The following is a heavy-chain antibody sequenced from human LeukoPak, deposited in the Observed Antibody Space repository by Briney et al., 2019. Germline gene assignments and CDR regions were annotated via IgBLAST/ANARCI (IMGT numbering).Heavy chain of an antibody. Sequence: GGSLRLSCAASGFTFSSYEMNWVRQAPGKGLEWVSYISSSGSTIYYADSVKGRFTISRDNSKNTLSLQMNSLRADDTAVYYCAKEAGNYPFYMDVWGKGTTVTVSS. CDR3: AKEAGNYPFYMDV. J-gene: IGHJ6*03. CDR1: GFTFSSYE. D-gene: IGHD5-24*01. CDR2: ISSSGSTI. V-gene: IGHV3-48*03.